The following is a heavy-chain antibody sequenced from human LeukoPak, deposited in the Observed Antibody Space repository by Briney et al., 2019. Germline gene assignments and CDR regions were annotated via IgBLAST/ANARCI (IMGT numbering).Heavy chain of an antibody. J-gene: IGHJ4*02. D-gene: IGHD2/OR15-2a*01. Sequence: PGGSLRLSCAASGFSFSKYAMHWVRRAPGKGLEWVAVISFDETKKYYADSVKGRFTISRDNSNNTLFLQMNSLKTEDTAVYFCARMKVIKGASLDYWGQGSLVTVSS. CDR2: ISFDETKK. V-gene: IGHV3-30-3*01. CDR3: ARMKVIKGASLDY. CDR1: GFSFSKYA.